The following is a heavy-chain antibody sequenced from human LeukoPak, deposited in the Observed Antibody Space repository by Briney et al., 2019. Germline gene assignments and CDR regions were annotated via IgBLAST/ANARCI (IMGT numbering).Heavy chain of an antibody. CDR1: GYTFTSYA. CDR3: AREIAYCSGGSCYRGNWFDP. V-gene: IGHV7-4-1*02. Sequence: ASVKVSCKASGYTFTSYAMDWVRQAPGQGLEWMGWINTNTGNPTYAQGFTGRFVFSLDNSVSTAYLQISSLKAEDTAVYYCAREIAYCSGGSCYRGNWFDPWGQGTLVTVSS. CDR2: INTNTGNP. J-gene: IGHJ5*02. D-gene: IGHD2-15*01.